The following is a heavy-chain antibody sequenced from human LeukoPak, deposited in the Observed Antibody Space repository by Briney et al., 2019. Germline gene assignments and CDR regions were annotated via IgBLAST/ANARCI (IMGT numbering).Heavy chain of an antibody. CDR2: ISYAGTNK. Sequence: PGGSLRLSCAASGFIFSYYGMHWVRQAPGKGLEWVAFISYAGTNKYYADSVKGRFSISRDNSKNSLYLQMNSLRAEDTAVYYCAKAPYYPIMITFGGPDYWGQGTLVTVSS. CDR1: GFIFSYYG. J-gene: IGHJ4*02. D-gene: IGHD3-16*01. V-gene: IGHV3-30*18. CDR3: AKAPYYPIMITFGGPDY.